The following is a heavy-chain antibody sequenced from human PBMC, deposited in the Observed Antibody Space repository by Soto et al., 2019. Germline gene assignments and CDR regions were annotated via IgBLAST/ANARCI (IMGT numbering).Heavy chain of an antibody. CDR3: ARIGVSAGHGPPAFDS. CDR1: GYTFNYYG. CDR2: ISGFNGNT. J-gene: IGHJ4*02. D-gene: IGHD2-21*01. Sequence: VASVKVSCKASGYTFNYYGITWVRQAPGQGLEWMGWISGFNGNTNYAEELQGRVTMTTDTSTSTAYMELRGLRSDDTAVYYCARIGVSAGHGPPAFDSWGQGTLVTVSS. V-gene: IGHV1-18*01.